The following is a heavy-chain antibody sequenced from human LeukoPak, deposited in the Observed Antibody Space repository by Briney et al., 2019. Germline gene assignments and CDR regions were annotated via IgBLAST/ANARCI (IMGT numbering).Heavy chain of an antibody. CDR2: IYYSGST. V-gene: IGHV4-39*07. D-gene: IGHD6-19*01. CDR1: GGSISSSSYY. Sequence: SETLSLTCTVSGGSISSSSYYCGWIRQPPGKGLGWIGSIYYSGSTYYNPSLKSRVTISVDTSKNQFSLKLSSVSAAGTAVYYCARGPRYSSGWYVWWGQGTLVTVSS. CDR3: ARGPRYSSGWYVW. J-gene: IGHJ4*02.